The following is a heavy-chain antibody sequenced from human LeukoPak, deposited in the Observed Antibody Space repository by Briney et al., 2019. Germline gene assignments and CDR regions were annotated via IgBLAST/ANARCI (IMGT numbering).Heavy chain of an antibody. CDR3: ARTSRVTTGTTWSDY. D-gene: IGHD1-1*01. J-gene: IGHJ4*02. Sequence: GESLKISCKGSGYSFTNHWIAWVRQVPGKGLEWMGIIYPGDSDTRYSPSFLGQVTISADRSASTAYVQWSSLKASDTAMYYCARTSRVTTGTTWSDYWGQGTLVTVSS. CDR1: GYSFTNHW. V-gene: IGHV5-51*01. CDR2: IYPGDSDT.